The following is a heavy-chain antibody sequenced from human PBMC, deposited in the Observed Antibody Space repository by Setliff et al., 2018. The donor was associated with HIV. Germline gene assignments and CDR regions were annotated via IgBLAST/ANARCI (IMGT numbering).Heavy chain of an antibody. Sequence: SETLSLTCTVSGGSISNYYWSWIRHPPGKGLEWIGYVYYNGGTQYNPSLKSRVTISADTSKNQFSLKLNSVTAADTAVYFCARARYGTSFDPWGQGTLVTVSS. CDR1: GGSISNYY. CDR2: VYYNGGT. J-gene: IGHJ5*02. V-gene: IGHV4-59*01. D-gene: IGHD3-9*01. CDR3: ARARYGTSFDP.